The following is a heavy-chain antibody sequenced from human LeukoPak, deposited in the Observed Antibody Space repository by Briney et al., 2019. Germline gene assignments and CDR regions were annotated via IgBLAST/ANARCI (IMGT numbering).Heavy chain of an antibody. D-gene: IGHD5-18*01. V-gene: IGHV3-23*01. CDR2: ISGSGGST. CDR3: VKGYPDTFIFDI. Sequence: PGGSLRLSCAASGFTFGSYGMSWVRQAPGKGLEWVSAISGSGGSTYYADSVKGRFTISRDNSKNTLYLQMNSLRAEDTAVYYCVKGYPDTFIFDIWGQGTMVTVSS. CDR1: GFTFGSYG. J-gene: IGHJ3*02.